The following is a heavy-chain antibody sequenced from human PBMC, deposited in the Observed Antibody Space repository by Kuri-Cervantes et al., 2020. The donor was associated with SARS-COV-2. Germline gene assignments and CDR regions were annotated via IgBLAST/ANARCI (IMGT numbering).Heavy chain of an antibody. V-gene: IGHV2-26*01. CDR2: IFSNDEK. J-gene: IGHJ4*02. CDR3: ARITADFWSGYYFDY. Sequence: SWVRQPPGKALEWLAHIFSNDEKSYSTSLKSRLTISKDTSKSQVVLTMTNMDPVDTATHYCARITADFWSGYYFDYWGQGTLVTVSS. D-gene: IGHD3-3*01.